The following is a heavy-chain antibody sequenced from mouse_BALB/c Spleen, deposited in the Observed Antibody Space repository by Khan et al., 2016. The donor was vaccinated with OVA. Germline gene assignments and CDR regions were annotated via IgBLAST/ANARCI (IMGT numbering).Heavy chain of an antibody. J-gene: IGHJ4*01. CDR1: GFSLTNYG. CDR2: IWSDGST. CDR3: ARQPYYHYNIMDY. D-gene: IGHD2-10*01. Sequence: QVQLKQSGPGLVAPSQSLSITCTISGFSLTNYGVHWVRQPPGKGLEWLVVIWSDGSTTYNSALKSSLTISNDNSKSQVFLKMNSLQTDDTAVYFCARQPYYHYNIMDYWGQGTSVTVSS. V-gene: IGHV2-6-1*01.